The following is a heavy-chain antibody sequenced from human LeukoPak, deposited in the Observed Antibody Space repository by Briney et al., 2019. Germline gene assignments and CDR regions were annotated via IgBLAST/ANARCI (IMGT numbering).Heavy chain of an antibody. Sequence: GGSLRLSCAASGFTFSSYAMNWVRQAPGKGLEWVALISYDGSNKDYADSVKGRFTISRDNSKNTLYLQMNSLRAEDTAVYYCARDAAFSAFNMWGQGTMVTVSS. CDR3: ARDAAFSAFNM. D-gene: IGHD2-15*01. J-gene: IGHJ3*02. CDR2: ISYDGSNK. V-gene: IGHV3-30-3*01. CDR1: GFTFSSYA.